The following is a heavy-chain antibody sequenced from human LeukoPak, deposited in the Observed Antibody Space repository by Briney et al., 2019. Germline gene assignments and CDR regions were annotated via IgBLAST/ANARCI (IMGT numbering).Heavy chain of an antibody. V-gene: IGHV4-39*01. CDR3: ARIYLRFGDPSWFDP. Sequence: SETLSLTCTVSGDSISSSSSYWGWIRQPPGKGLEWIGSIYYSGSTYYNTSLKSRVTISVDTSNNQFSLKLSSVTAADTAVYYCARIYLRFGDPSWFDPWGQGTLVTVSS. CDR1: GDSISSSSSY. CDR2: IYYSGST. D-gene: IGHD3-10*01. J-gene: IGHJ5*02.